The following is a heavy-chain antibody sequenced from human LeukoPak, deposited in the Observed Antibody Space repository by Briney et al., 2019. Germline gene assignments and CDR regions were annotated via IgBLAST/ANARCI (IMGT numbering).Heavy chain of an antibody. V-gene: IGHV3-30*04. CDR1: GFTFSTFT. CDR3: ARQDDYSFDY. J-gene: IGHJ4*02. D-gene: IGHD4-11*01. Sequence: SGRSLRLSCAASGFTFSTFTMHWVPQAPGKGLEWVAVISYDGSNKNYADSVKGRFTISRDNSKNTLYLQMNSLRGEDTALSYCARQDDYSFDYWGQGTLVPVSS. CDR2: ISYDGSNK.